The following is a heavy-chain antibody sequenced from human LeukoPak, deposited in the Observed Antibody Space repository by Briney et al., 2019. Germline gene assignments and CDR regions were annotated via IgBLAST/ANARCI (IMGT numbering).Heavy chain of an antibody. D-gene: IGHD2-2*01. J-gene: IGHJ5*01. V-gene: IGHV4-31*03. CDR2: IYYSGST. CDR3: ARDQEHCSGTSCYPYWYDS. CDR1: GGSISSGGSY. Sequence: SETLSLTCTVSGGSISSGGSYWSWIRQHPGKGLEWIGYIYYSGSTYYNPSLKSRVTISVDTSKNQFSLKLSSVTAADTAVYFCARDQEHCSGTSCYPYWYDSWGQGTLVTVSS.